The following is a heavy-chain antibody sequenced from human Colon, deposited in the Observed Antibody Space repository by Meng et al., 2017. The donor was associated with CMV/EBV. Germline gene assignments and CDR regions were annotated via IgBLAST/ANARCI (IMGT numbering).Heavy chain of an antibody. D-gene: IGHD6-13*01. CDR2: LNPKSGDA. Sequence: SGYTFNGYYMYWVRQAPGQGLEWVGRLNPKSGDAQYGQRFQGRVAMTSDTSTSTAYMELNSLTHDDTAVYYCARGLGAAGKGTWFDPWGQGTLVTVSS. V-gene: IGHV1-2*06. J-gene: IGHJ5*02. CDR1: GYTFNGYY. CDR3: ARGLGAAGKGTWFDP.